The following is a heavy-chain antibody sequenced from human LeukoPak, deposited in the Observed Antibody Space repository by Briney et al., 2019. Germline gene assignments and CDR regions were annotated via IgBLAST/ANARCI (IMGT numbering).Heavy chain of an antibody. D-gene: IGHD3-10*01. CDR3: ATAAYYYGSGSYFASD. Sequence: ASVKVSCKVSGYTLTELSMHWVRQAPGKGLEWMGGFDPEDGETIYAQKFQGRVTMTEDTSTDTAYMELSSLRSEDTAVYYCATAAYYYGSGSYFASDWGQGTLVTVSS. J-gene: IGHJ4*02. CDR1: GYTLTELS. CDR2: FDPEDGET. V-gene: IGHV1-24*01.